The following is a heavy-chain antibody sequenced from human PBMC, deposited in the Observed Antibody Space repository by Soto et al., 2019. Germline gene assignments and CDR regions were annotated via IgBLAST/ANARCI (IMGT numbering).Heavy chain of an antibody. Sequence: EVQLVESGGGLVKPGGSLRLSCAASGFTFSSYSMNWVRQAPGKGLEWVSSISPGGISILYVDSVKGRFTISRDDAKNSLFLQMDSLRADETAVYFCARFETVAIHDSDYWGPGALVTVSS. J-gene: IGHJ4*02. D-gene: IGHD4-17*01. CDR3: ARFETVAIHDSDY. CDR2: ISPGGISI. V-gene: IGHV3-21*01. CDR1: GFTFSSYS.